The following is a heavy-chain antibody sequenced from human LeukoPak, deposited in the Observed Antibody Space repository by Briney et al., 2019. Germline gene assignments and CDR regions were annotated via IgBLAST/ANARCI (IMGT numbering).Heavy chain of an antibody. CDR1: GFTFSSYW. CDR3: ASEDSSGYNSAATPIDY. J-gene: IGHJ4*02. D-gene: IGHD3-22*01. V-gene: IGHV3-7*01. Sequence: PGGSLRLSCAASGFTFSSYWMSWVRQAPGKGLEWVANIKQDGSEKYYVDSVKGRFTISRDNAKNSLYLQMNSLRAEDTAVYYCASEDSSGYNSAATPIDYWGQGTLVTVSS. CDR2: IKQDGSEK.